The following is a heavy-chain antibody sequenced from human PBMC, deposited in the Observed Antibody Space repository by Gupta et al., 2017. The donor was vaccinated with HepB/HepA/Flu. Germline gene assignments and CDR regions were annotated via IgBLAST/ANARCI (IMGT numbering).Heavy chain of an antibody. D-gene: IGHD3-10*01. CDR3: AGNYSNSAVDV. V-gene: IGHV3-30*03. CDR2: ISSDGRNT. Sequence: QVVLVQSGGDVVQPGSSLRLACAASGVIFKNFAMHWVRQAPGRGLEWVAVISSDGRNTYYGDSAKGRFTISRDNSHSTLYLQMNRLTIDDSALYFCAGNYSNSAVDVWGQGTTVTGSS. CDR1: GVIFKNFA. J-gene: IGHJ6*02.